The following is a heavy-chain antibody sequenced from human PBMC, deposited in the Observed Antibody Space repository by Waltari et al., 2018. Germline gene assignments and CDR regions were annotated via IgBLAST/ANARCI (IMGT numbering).Heavy chain of an antibody. V-gene: IGHV5-51*01. Sequence: EVQLVQSGAEVKKPGESLKISCKGSGYSFTSYWIGWVRQMPGKGLEWSGIINPGDSHTRYSPAVQGQVTISAEKSISTAYLQGSSLKASDTAMYDCARQEERLGATGGGYWGQGTLVTVSS. D-gene: IGHD1-26*01. CDR1: GYSFTSYW. CDR2: INPGDSHT. J-gene: IGHJ4*02. CDR3: ARQEERLGATGGGY.